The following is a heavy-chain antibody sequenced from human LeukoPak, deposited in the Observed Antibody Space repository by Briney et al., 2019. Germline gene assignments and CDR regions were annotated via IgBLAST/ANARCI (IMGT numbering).Heavy chain of an antibody. Sequence: PSETLSLTCAVSGGSISSRNWWSFVRPPPGKGLEWIGEIYHNGSTNYNPSLKSRVTMSVDKSKNQFSLKLNSVTAADTAVYYCARYNWGFSWGQGTLVTVSS. V-gene: IGHV4-4*02. CDR2: IYHNGST. D-gene: IGHD7-27*01. J-gene: IGHJ4*02. CDR3: ARYNWGFS. CDR1: GGSISSRNW.